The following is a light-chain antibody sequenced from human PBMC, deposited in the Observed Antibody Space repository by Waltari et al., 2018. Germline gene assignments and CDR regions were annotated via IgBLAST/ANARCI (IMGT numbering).Light chain of an antibody. J-gene: IGKJ1*01. Sequence: AIQMTQSPSSLSASAGHRLTITCRASQGIRNDLGWYQQRPGKAPMLLIYDASSLQTGVPSRFSGSGSGTGFTLTISSLQPEDFGTYYCLQDYSYPWTFGQGTKVEVK. V-gene: IGKV1-6*01. CDR1: QGIRND. CDR3: LQDYSYPWT. CDR2: DAS.